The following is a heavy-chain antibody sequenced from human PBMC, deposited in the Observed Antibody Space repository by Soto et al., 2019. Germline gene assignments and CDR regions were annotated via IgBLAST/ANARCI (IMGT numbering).Heavy chain of an antibody. CDR1: GFRFDSYA. Sequence: GGSLRLSCAASGFRFDSYAMHWVRQAPGKGLEWVSSISSTTNYIYYGDSMKGRFTISRDNAKNSLYLEMNSLRAEDTAVYYCARESEDLTSNFDYWGQGTLVTVSS. CDR2: ISSTTNYI. J-gene: IGHJ4*02. V-gene: IGHV3-21*06. CDR3: ARESEDLTSNFDY.